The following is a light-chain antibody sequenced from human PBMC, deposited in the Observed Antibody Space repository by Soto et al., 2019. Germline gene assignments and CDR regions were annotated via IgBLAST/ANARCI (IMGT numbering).Light chain of an antibody. J-gene: IGKJ3*01. V-gene: IGKV1-17*01. CDR2: AAS. CDR3: LARYRYSWS. Sequence: IQMEQRPSCVAGSVRWTLTINYLASQGIRNDLGRYQQRPGKAPKRLIYAASSLQSGVPSRFSGSGSGKELTLPSRRLQSTDFPTYDVLARYRYSWSIGLGTKVDI. CDR1: QGIRND.